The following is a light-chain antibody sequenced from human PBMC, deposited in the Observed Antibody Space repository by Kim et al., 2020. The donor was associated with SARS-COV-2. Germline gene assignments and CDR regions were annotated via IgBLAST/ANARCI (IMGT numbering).Light chain of an antibody. CDR1: ESVSGY. J-gene: IGKJ2*01. Sequence: SLPPGERVTLSCRARESVSGYLAWYQQKPGQAPRLLISDTFSRAAGIPDRFSGSGSGTDFTLTISRLEPEDFAVYYCQQHGSSPKTFGQGTKLEI. CDR2: DTF. V-gene: IGKV3-20*01. CDR3: QQHGSSPKT.